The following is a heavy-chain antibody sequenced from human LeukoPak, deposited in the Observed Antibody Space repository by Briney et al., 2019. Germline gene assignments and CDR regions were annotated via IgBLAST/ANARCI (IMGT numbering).Heavy chain of an antibody. Sequence: GGSLRLSCAASGFTFSSYEMNWVRQAPGKGLEWVSYISSSGSTIYYADSVKGRFTISRDNAKNSLYLQMNSLRAEDTAVYYYARDLYYGSGNRYWGQGTLVTVSS. CDR3: ARDLYYGSGNRY. D-gene: IGHD3-10*01. V-gene: IGHV3-48*03. CDR2: ISSSGSTI. J-gene: IGHJ4*02. CDR1: GFTFSSYE.